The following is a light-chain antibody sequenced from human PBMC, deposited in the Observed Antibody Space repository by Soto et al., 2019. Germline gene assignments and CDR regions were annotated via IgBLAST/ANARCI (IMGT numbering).Light chain of an antibody. V-gene: IGKV1-33*01. CDR3: QQYYDSPRT. J-gene: IGKJ1*01. CDR2: AAS. Sequence: DIQMTQSPSSLSASVGDRVTITCQASQDISNYLNWYQQKPGKAPKLLIYAASTLQSGVPSRFSGSGSGTDFTLTISCLQSEDFATYYCQQYYDSPRTFGQGTKVDIK. CDR1: QDISNY.